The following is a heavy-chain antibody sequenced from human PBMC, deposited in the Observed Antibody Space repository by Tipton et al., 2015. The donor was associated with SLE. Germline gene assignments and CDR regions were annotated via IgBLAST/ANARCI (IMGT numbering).Heavy chain of an antibody. CDR2: MNPNSGNT. Sequence: QVQLVQSGAEVKKPGASVKVSCKASGYTFTSYGISWVRQAPGQGLEWMGWMNPNSGNTGYAPNLQGRVTLTTDTSTSTAYMELKSLRSDDTAVYYCAREMEWVPFIDVWGKGTTVTVSS. V-gene: IGHV1-18*01. D-gene: IGHD1-1*01. CDR1: GYTFTSYG. CDR3: AREMEWVPFIDV. J-gene: IGHJ6*03.